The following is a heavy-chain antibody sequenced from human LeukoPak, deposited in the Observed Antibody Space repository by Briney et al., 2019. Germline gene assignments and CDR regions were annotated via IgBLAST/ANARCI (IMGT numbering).Heavy chain of an antibody. CDR2: ISSSGSTI. D-gene: IGHD4-23*01. Sequence: PGGSLRLSCAASGFTFSSYEMNWVRQAPGKGLEWVSYISSSGSTIYYADSVKGRFTISRDNSKNTLYLQMNSLRAEDTAVYYCAKVGLTVVTRPDVYFDYWGQGTLVTVSS. J-gene: IGHJ4*02. V-gene: IGHV3-48*03. CDR1: GFTFSSYE. CDR3: AKVGLTVVTRPDVYFDY.